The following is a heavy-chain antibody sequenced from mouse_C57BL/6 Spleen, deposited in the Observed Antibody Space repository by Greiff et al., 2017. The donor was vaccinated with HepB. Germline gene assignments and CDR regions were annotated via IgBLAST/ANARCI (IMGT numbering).Heavy chain of an antibody. Sequence: QVQLKQPGAELVRPGSSVKLSCKASGYTFTSYWMHWVKQRPIQGLEWIGNIDPSDSETHYNQKFKDKATLTVDKSSSTAYMQLSSLTSEDSAVYYCAGSPIATVVAYFDYWGQGTTLTVSS. V-gene: IGHV1-52*01. J-gene: IGHJ2*01. D-gene: IGHD1-1*01. CDR2: IDPSDSET. CDR3: AGSPIATVVAYFDY. CDR1: GYTFTSYW.